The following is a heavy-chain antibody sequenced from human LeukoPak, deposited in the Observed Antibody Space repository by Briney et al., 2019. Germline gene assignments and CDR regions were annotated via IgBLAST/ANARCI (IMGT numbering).Heavy chain of an antibody. J-gene: IGHJ4*02. Sequence: GGSLRLSCAASGFTFSNYAMTWVRQAPGKGLQWVSGISGGGAGTTYADSVKGRFTISRDNSKSTLFLQMNSLRAEDTAVYYCAKSGYTYGYGSYFDYWGQGALVTVSS. CDR3: AKSGYTYGYGSYFDY. V-gene: IGHV3-23*01. D-gene: IGHD5-18*01. CDR1: GFTFSNYA. CDR2: ISGGGAGT.